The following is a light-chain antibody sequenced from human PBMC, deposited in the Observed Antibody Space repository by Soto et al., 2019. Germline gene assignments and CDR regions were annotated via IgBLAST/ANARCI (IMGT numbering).Light chain of an antibody. Sequence: EIVLTQSPGTMSFSTGERATLSCRASQSVSSSYLAWYQQKHGQAPRLLIYGASSRATGFPDRFSVSGSGTDFTLTISRLEPEDFAVYYRQQYGSSPLTFGGGTKVEIK. CDR1: QSVSSSY. CDR3: QQYGSSPLT. CDR2: GAS. V-gene: IGKV3-20*01. J-gene: IGKJ4*01.